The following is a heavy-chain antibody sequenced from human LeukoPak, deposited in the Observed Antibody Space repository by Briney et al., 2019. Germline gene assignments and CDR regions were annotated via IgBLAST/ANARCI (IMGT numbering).Heavy chain of an antibody. CDR1: GGSISSSSYY. CDR3: ARERGGSYFY. D-gene: IGHD1-26*01. V-gene: IGHV4-39*07. CDR2: IYYSGST. Sequence: SETLSLTCTVSGGSISSSSYYWGWIRQPPGKGLEWIGSIYYSGSTYYNPSLKSRVTISVDTSKNQFSLKLSSVTAADTAVYYCARERGGSYFYWGQGTLVTVSS. J-gene: IGHJ4*02.